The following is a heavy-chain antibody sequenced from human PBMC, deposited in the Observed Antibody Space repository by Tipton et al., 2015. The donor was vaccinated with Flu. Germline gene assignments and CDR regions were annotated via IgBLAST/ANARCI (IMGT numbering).Heavy chain of an antibody. V-gene: IGHV4-38-2*02. J-gene: IGHJ4*02. CDR1: GYSISSGYY. CDR2: IFHGGST. CDR3: ATYYYGSWTQSAFGY. Sequence: TLSLTCTVSGYSISSGYYWGWIRQPPGKGLEWIGSIFHGGSTYYNPSLKSRVTISVDTSKNQFSLKLSSVTAADTAVYYCATYYYGSWTQSAFGYWGQGTLVTFSS. D-gene: IGHD3-10*01.